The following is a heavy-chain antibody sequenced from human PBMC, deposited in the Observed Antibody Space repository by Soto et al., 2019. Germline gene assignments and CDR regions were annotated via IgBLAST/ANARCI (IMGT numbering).Heavy chain of an antibody. CDR2: IYYSGST. CDR1: GGSISSGGYY. D-gene: IGHD6-13*01. V-gene: IGHV4-61*08. J-gene: IGHJ4*02. CDR3: ARHTPWDSSSWYYFDY. Sequence: PSETLSLTCAVSGGSISSGGYYWSWIRQPPGKGLEWIGYIYYSGSTNYNPSLKSRVTISVDTSKNQFSLKLSSVTAADTAVYYCARHTPWDSSSWYYFDYWGQGTLVTAPQ.